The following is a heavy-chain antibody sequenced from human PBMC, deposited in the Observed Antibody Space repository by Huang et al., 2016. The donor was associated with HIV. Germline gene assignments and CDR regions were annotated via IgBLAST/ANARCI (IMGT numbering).Heavy chain of an antibody. CDR1: GFTFGDYA. Sequence: EVQLVESGGGLVQPGRSLRLSCTASGFTFGDYAMSWFRQAPGKVLDWVGFIRSKASGGTTEYAASVKGRFTISRDDSKSIAYLQMNSLKTEDTAVYYCTRGKGALDYWGQGTLVTVSS. CDR3: TRGKGALDY. D-gene: IGHD6-13*01. J-gene: IGHJ4*02. V-gene: IGHV3-49*03. CDR2: IRSKASGGTT.